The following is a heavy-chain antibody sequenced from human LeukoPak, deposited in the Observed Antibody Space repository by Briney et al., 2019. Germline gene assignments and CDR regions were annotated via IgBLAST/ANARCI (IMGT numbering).Heavy chain of an antibody. V-gene: IGHV1-46*01. Sequence: GESLKISCKGSGYTFTSYYMHWVRQAPGQGLEWMGIINPSGGSTSYAQKFQGRVTMTRDTSTSTVYMELSSLRSEDTAVYYCAREGQLVDAFDIWGQGTTVTVSS. J-gene: IGHJ3*02. CDR2: INPSGGST. D-gene: IGHD6-6*01. CDR3: AREGQLVDAFDI. CDR1: GYTFTSYY.